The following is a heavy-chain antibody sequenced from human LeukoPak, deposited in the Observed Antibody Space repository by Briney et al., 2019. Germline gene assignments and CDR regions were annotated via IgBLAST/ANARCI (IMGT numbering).Heavy chain of an antibody. CDR1: GFTFSTYW. V-gene: IGHV3-7*01. CDR2: IKQGGSEK. D-gene: IGHD6-13*01. Sequence: GGSLRLSCAASGFTFSTYWMSWVCQAPGKGLEWVANIKQGGSEKYYVDSVKGRFTISRDNAKNSLYLQMNSLRAEDTAMYYCARDSAGNDYWGQGTLVTVSS. J-gene: IGHJ4*02. CDR3: ARDSAGNDY.